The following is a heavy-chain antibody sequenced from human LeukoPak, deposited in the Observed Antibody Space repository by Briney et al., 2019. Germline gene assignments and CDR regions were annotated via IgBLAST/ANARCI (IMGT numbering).Heavy chain of an antibody. D-gene: IGHD4-17*01. CDR3: ARRVTTATTIDH. CDR2: IYPDDSDT. V-gene: IGHV5-51*01. CDR1: GYTFTSYW. Sequence: GESLKISCKGSGYTFTSYWIGWVRQMPGKGLEWMGIIYPDDSDTRYSPSFQGQVSISADKSINTAYLQWSSLKASDTAMYYCARRVTTATTIDHWGQGTLVTVSS. J-gene: IGHJ4*02.